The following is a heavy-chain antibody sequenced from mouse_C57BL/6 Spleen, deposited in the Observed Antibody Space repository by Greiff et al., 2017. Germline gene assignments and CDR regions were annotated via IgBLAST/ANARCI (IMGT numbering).Heavy chain of an antibody. Sequence: VKLMESGAELVKPGASVKISCKASGYAFSSYWMNWVKQRPGQGLEWIGQIYPGDGDTNYNGKFKGKATLTADKSSSTAYMQLSSLTSEDSAVYFCARRGCPTVVADWYCDVWGTGTTVTVSS. J-gene: IGHJ1*03. V-gene: IGHV1-80*01. D-gene: IGHD1-1*01. CDR3: ARRGCPTVVADWYCDV. CDR1: GYAFSSYW. CDR2: IYPGDGDT.